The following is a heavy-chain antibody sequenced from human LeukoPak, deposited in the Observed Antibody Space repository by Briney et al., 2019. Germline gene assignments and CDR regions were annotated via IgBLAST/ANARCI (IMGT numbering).Heavy chain of an antibody. CDR3: AIQGVYCGGDCSPPLEPNFDY. D-gene: IGHD2-21*02. V-gene: IGHV5-51*01. J-gene: IGHJ4*02. Sequence: GESLKISCKGSGYSFTSYWIGWVRQMPGKGLEWMGIIYPGDSDTRYSPSFQGQVTISADKSISTAYLQWSSLKASDTAMYYCAIQGVYCGGDCSPPLEPNFDYWGQGTLVTVSS. CDR2: IYPGDSDT. CDR1: GYSFTSYW.